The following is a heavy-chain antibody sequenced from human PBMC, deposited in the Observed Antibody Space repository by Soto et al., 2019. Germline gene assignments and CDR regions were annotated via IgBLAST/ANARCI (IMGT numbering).Heavy chain of an antibody. Sequence: QVQLVQSGAEEKKPGASVKVSCKASGYTFTSYEMHWVRQAPGQRLEWMGWINAGNGNTKYSQKFQGRVTITRDTSASKAYMELSSLRSEDTAVYSCARDKITGILDYWGQGTLVTVSS. CDR1: GYTFTSYE. D-gene: IGHD1-20*01. J-gene: IGHJ4*02. V-gene: IGHV1-3*05. CDR2: INAGNGNT. CDR3: ARDKITGILDY.